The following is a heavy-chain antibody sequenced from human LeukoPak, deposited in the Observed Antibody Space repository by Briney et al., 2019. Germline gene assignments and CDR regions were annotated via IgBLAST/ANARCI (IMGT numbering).Heavy chain of an antibody. D-gene: IGHD2-21*01. V-gene: IGHV3-48*03. CDR3: ARETAHCGGDCFDY. Sequence: GGSLRLSCAASGFTFSTYEFNWVRQAPGKGLEWVAYIGVGGNSIYYADSVRGRFTTSRDNAQNSLYLEMNSLRVEDTALYYCARETAHCGGDCFDYWGQGTLVTVSS. J-gene: IGHJ4*02. CDR1: GFTFSTYE. CDR2: IGVGGNSI.